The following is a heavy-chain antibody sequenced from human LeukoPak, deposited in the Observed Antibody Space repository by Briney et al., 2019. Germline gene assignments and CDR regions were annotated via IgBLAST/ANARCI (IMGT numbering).Heavy chain of an antibody. CDR2: IYYSGST. J-gene: IGHJ4*02. CDR1: GGSISSSSYY. D-gene: IGHD3-3*01. CDR3: ASLVYDFWSGYLGHYFDY. Sequence: SETLSLTCTVSGGSISSSSYYWGWLRQPPGKGLEWIGSIYYSGSTYYNPSLKSRVTISVDTSKNQFSLKLSSVTAADTAVYYCASLVYDFWSGYLGHYFDYWGQGTLVTVSS. V-gene: IGHV4-39*01.